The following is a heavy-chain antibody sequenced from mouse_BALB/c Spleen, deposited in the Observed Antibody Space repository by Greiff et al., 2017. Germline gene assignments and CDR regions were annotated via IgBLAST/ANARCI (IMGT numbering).Heavy chain of an antibody. CDR2: ISNGGGST. V-gene: IGHV5-12-2*01. CDR3: ARIYYYGSSPPYWYFDV. D-gene: IGHD1-1*01. Sequence: DVKLQESGGGLVQPGGSLKLSCAASGFTFSSYTMSWVRQTPEKRLEWVAYISNGGGSTYYPDTVKGRFTISRDNAKNTLYLQMSSLKSEDTAMYYCARIYYYGSSPPYWYFDVWGAGTTVTVSS. CDR1: GFTFSSYT. J-gene: IGHJ1*01.